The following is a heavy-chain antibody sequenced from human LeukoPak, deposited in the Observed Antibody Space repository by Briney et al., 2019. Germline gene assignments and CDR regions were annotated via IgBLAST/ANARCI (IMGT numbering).Heavy chain of an antibody. CDR2: IIPIFGTA. CDR3: AREWMRIQLWEDNYGMDV. Sequence: SVKVSCKASGGTFSSYAISWVRQAPGQGLEWMGGIIPIFGTANYVQKFQGRVTITADESTSTAYMELSSLRSEDTAVYYCAREWMRIQLWEDNYGMDVWGQGTTVTVSS. CDR1: GGTFSSYA. D-gene: IGHD5-18*01. V-gene: IGHV1-69*13. J-gene: IGHJ6*02.